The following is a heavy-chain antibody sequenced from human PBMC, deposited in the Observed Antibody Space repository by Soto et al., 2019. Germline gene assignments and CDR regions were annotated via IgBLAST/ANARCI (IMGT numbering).Heavy chain of an antibody. V-gene: IGHV4-4*02. Sequence: QVQLQESGPGLVKPSGTLSLTCAVSSGSISSSNWWSWVRQPPGKGLEWIGEIYHSGSTNYNPSLKSRVTISVDKSKNQFSLKLSSVTAADTAVYYCARSVHPPPIAVAGTGTPTFFDYWGQGTLVTVSS. CDR1: SGSISSSNW. J-gene: IGHJ4*02. D-gene: IGHD6-19*01. CDR3: ARSVHPPPIAVAGTGTPTFFDY. CDR2: IYHSGST.